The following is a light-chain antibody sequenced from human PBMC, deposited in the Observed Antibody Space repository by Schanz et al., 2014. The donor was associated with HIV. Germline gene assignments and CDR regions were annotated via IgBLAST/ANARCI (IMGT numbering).Light chain of an antibody. CDR2: GAS. CDR1: QSVSSSY. V-gene: IGKV3-20*01. J-gene: IGKJ3*01. CDR3: QHYGSS. Sequence: EIVLTQSPGTLSLSPGERATLSCRASQSVSSSYLAWYQQKPGQAPRLVIFGASNRATGIPDRFSGSGSGTDFTLTISRLEPEDFAVYYCQHYGSSFGPGTKVDIK.